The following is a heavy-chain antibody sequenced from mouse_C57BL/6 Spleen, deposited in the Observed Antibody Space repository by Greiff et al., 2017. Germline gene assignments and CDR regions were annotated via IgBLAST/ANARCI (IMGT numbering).Heavy chain of an antibody. CDR2: IDPSDSET. Sequence: QVQLKQPGAELVRPGSSVKLSCKASGYTFTSYWMHWVKQRPIQGLEWIGNIDPSDSETHYNQKFKDKATLTVDKSSSTAYMQLSSLTSEDSAVYYCAREGVTTPSWYFDVWGTGTTVTVSS. J-gene: IGHJ1*03. D-gene: IGHD2-1*01. V-gene: IGHV1-52*01. CDR1: GYTFTSYW. CDR3: AREGVTTPSWYFDV.